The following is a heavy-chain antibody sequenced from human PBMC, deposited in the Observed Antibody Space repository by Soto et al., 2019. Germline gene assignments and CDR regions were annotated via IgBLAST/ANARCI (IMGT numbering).Heavy chain of an antibody. J-gene: IGHJ6*02. CDR2: ILNDGSNR. V-gene: IGHV3-33*01. Sequence: QVQLVESGGGVVQPGRSLRLSCAASEFTFSNYGMHWVRQAPGKGLEWVAVILNDGSNRYHADSVKDRFTSSRDNSKNTLYLQMNRLRAEDTAVYYCARDDEYSGNGMDVWGQGTTVTVS. CDR3: ARDDEYSGNGMDV. D-gene: IGHD3-10*01. CDR1: EFTFSNYG.